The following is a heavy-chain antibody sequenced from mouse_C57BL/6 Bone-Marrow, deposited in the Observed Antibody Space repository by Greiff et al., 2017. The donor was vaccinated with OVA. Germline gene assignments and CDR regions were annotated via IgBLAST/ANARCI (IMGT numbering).Heavy chain of an antibody. Sequence: EVQLQQSGPELVKPGASVKMSCKASGYTFTDYNMHWVKQSHGKSLEWIGYINPNNGGTSYNQKFKGKATLTVNKSSSTAYMELRSLTSEDSAVYYCASYSGIKYYYAMDYWGQGTSVTVSS. CDR3: ASYSGIKYYYAMDY. V-gene: IGHV1-22*01. CDR1: GYTFTDYN. J-gene: IGHJ4*01. CDR2: INPNNGGT. D-gene: IGHD1-1*01.